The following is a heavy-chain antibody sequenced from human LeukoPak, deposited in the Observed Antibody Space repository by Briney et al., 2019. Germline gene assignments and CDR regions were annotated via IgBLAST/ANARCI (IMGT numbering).Heavy chain of an antibody. J-gene: IGHJ4*02. V-gene: IGHV3-21*01. D-gene: IGHD2-2*01. Sequence: PGGSLRLSCAASGFPFSGYTMNWVRQAPGKGLEWVSYISSDSNQIYYADSVKGRFTISRDNDKNSLYLQMNSLSVEDTGVYYCVRDLPAATGWGQGTLVTVSS. CDR1: GFPFSGYT. CDR2: ISSDSNQI. CDR3: VRDLPAATG.